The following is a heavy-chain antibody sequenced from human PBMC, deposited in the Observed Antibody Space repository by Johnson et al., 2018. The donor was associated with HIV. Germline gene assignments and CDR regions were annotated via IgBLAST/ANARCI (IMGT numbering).Heavy chain of an antibody. CDR2: IYSGGGT. Sequence: VQLVESGGGLVQPGGSLRLSCAASGFTVSSNYMSWVRQAPGMGLQWVAGIYSGGGTEKADSVKGRFAISRDNSKNTLYLQMNSLRAEDTAVYYCARAYTYGAFDIWGQGTTVTISS. D-gene: IGHD5-18*01. J-gene: IGHJ3*02. V-gene: IGHV3-66*01. CDR3: ARAYTYGAFDI. CDR1: GFTVSSNY.